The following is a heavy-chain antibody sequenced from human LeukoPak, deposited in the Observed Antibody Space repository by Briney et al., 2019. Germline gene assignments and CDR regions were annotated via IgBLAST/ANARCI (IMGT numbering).Heavy chain of an antibody. D-gene: IGHD1-26*01. CDR3: ARAPKGASYFDY. J-gene: IGHJ4*02. V-gene: IGHV3-13*01. CDR2: IGTAGDT. Sequence: GGSLRLSCAASGFIFSSYDMHWVRQATGKALECVSSIGTAGDTYYPGSVRGRFTISRENAKNSLYLQMNSLRAGDTAVYYCARAPKGASYFDYWGQGTLVTVS. CDR1: GFIFSSYD.